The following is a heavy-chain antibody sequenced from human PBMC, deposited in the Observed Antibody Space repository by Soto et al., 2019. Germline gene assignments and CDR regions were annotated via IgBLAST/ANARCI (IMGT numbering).Heavy chain of an antibody. V-gene: IGHV3-30-3*01. D-gene: IGHD3-10*01. J-gene: IGHJ4*02. CDR3: ARGLSRYGSGSYFDAVDY. Sequence: PXESLRLSCAASGFTFSSYAMHWVRQAPGKGLEWVAVISYDGSNKYYADSVKGRFTISRDNSKNTLYLQMNSLRAEDTAVYYCARGLSRYGSGSYFDAVDYWGQGTLVTVSS. CDR1: GFTFSSYA. CDR2: ISYDGSNK.